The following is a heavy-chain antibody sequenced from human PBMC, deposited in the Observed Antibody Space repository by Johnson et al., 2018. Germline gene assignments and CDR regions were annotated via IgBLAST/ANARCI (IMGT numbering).Heavy chain of an antibody. Sequence: QVQLVQSGGGVVQPGRSLRLSCAASGFTFSSYGMHWVRQAPGKGLEWVAVISYDGSNKYYADSVKGRFTISRDNYKNTLYLQMNSLRAEDTAVYYLAKGDDGDYVRDYYYYMDVWGKGTTVTVTS. V-gene: IGHV3-30*18. CDR2: ISYDGSNK. J-gene: IGHJ6*03. CDR1: GFTFSSYG. CDR3: AKGDDGDYVRDYYYYMDV. D-gene: IGHD4-17*01.